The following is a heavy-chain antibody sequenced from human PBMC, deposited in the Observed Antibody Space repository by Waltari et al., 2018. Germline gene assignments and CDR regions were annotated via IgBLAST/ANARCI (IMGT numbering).Heavy chain of an antibody. CDR3: ARHELGISQYYYNMYV. Sequence: HVQLVQSGAEVKKPGSSVKVSCKASGDSFGGYGISWVRLAPGQGLEWMGGISPMFGITEYSQTFQERLPITADESTSTAYRELSSLSSEDTAIYYCARHELGISQYYYNMYVWGQGTTVTISS. D-gene: IGHD3-16*01. CDR1: GDSFGGYG. V-gene: IGHV1-69*12. J-gene: IGHJ6*03. CDR2: ISPMFGIT.